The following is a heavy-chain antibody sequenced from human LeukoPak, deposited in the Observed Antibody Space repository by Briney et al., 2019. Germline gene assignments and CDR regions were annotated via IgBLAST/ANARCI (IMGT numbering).Heavy chain of an antibody. J-gene: IGHJ4*02. CDR1: GGSISSYY. CDR2: IYTSGST. CDR3: AREGSSGWYDIFDY. D-gene: IGHD6-19*01. V-gene: IGHV4-4*07. Sequence: SETLSLTCTVSGGSISSYYWSLIRQPAGKGLEWIGRIYTSGSTNYNPSLKSRVTMSVDTSKNQFSLKLSSVTAADTAVYYCAREGSSGWYDIFDYWGQGTLVTVSS.